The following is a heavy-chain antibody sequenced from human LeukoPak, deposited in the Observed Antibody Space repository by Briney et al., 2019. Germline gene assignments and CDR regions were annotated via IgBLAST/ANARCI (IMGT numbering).Heavy chain of an antibody. D-gene: IGHD4-17*01. CDR1: GYTFTSYG. CDR3: ARDWDGDYLNPDY. J-gene: IGHJ4*02. V-gene: IGHV1-18*01. CDR2: ISAYNGNT. Sequence: ASVKVSCKASGYTFTSYGISWVRQAPGQGLEWMGWISAYNGNTNYAQKLQGRVTMTTDTSTSTAYIELRSLRSDDTAVCYCARDWDGDYLNPDYWGQGTLVTVSS.